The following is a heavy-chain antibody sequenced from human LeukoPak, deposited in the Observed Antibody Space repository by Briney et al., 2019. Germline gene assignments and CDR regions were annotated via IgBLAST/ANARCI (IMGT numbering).Heavy chain of an antibody. J-gene: IGHJ4*02. Sequence: ASVKVSCKASGYTFTGYYMHWVRQAPGQGLEWMGWINPNSGGTNYAQKFQGRVTMNRDTSISTAYMELSRLRSDDTAVYYCARADCSSTSCPLGNWGQGTLVTVSS. CDR3: ARADCSSTSCPLGN. V-gene: IGHV1-2*02. CDR2: INPNSGGT. CDR1: GYTFTGYY. D-gene: IGHD2-2*01.